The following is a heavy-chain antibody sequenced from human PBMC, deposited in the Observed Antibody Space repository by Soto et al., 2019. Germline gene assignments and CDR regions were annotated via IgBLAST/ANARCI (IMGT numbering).Heavy chain of an antibody. CDR2: ISAHNGNT. CDR3: ARGRYGDY. V-gene: IGHV1-18*01. CDR1: GYTFTSYG. Sequence: QVHLVQSGAEVKKPGASVKVSCKASGYTFTSYGITWVRQAPGQGLEWMGWISAHNGNTDYAQKLQGRVIVTRDSSTSAAYMELRSLRSDDTAVYYCARGRYGDYWGQGALVSVSS. D-gene: IGHD1-1*01. J-gene: IGHJ4*02.